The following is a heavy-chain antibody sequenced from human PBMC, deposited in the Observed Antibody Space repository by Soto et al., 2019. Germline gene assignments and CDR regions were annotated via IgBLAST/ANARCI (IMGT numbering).Heavy chain of an antibody. Sequence: PGESLKISCKGSGYSFTSYWISWVRQMPGKGLEWMGRIDPSDSYTNYSPSFQGHVTISADKSISTAYLQWSSLKASDTAMYYCARPDVGRYCSGGSCYSGYYYGMDVWGQGTTVTVSS. D-gene: IGHD2-15*01. J-gene: IGHJ6*02. CDR1: GYSFTSYW. CDR2: IDPSDSYT. CDR3: ARPDVGRYCSGGSCYSGYYYGMDV. V-gene: IGHV5-10-1*01.